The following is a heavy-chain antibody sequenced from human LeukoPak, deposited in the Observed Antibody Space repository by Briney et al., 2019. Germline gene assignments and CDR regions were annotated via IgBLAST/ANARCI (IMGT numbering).Heavy chain of an antibody. Sequence: SETLSLTCAVYGGSFSGYYWSLIRQPPGKGLEWIGEINHSGSTNYNPSLKSRVTISVDTSKNQFSLKLSSVTAADTAVYYCARSPRNYGSGSYHTPYNWFDPWGQGTLVTVSS. CDR2: INHSGST. CDR3: ARSPRNYGSGSYHTPYNWFDP. D-gene: IGHD3-10*01. J-gene: IGHJ5*02. V-gene: IGHV4-34*01. CDR1: GGSFSGYY.